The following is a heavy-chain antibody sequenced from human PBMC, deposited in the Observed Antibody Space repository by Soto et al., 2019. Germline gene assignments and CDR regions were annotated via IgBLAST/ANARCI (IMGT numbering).Heavy chain of an antibody. D-gene: IGHD2-15*01. Sequence: SVKVSCKASGGTFSSYAISWVRQVPGQGLEWMGGIIPIFGTANYAQKFQGRVTITADESTSTAYMELSSLRSEDTAVYYCARERCSGGSCPPYYFDYWGQGTLVTVSS. V-gene: IGHV1-69*13. CDR2: IIPIFGTA. J-gene: IGHJ4*02. CDR1: GGTFSSYA. CDR3: ARERCSGGSCPPYYFDY.